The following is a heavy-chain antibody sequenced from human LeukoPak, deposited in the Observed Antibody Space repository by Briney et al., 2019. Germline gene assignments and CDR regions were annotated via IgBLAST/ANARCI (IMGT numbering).Heavy chain of an antibody. V-gene: IGHV1-18*03. CDR2: ISTYNGNT. Sequence: ASVKVSCKASDTFTSHCIRWVRQAPGQGLECVGWISTYNGNTNYAQKLLRKGTIPSVTSARTAYMELSSLRSERMDVYYCARSVKEDAFDIWGQGTMVTVSS. CDR1: DTFTSHC. D-gene: IGHD3-16*02. J-gene: IGHJ3*02. CDR3: ARSVKEDAFDI.